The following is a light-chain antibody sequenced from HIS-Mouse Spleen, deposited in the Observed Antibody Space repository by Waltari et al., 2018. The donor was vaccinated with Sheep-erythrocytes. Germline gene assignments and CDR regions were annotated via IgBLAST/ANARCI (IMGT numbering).Light chain of an antibody. CDR1: QSISSW. CDR2: KAS. J-gene: IGKJ2*01. CDR3: QQYNSYSRT. V-gene: IGKV1-5*03. Sequence: DIQMTQSPSTMSASVGDKVTITCRASQSISSWLGWYQQKPGKDPKLLIYKASSLESGVPSRFSGSGSGTEFTLTISSLQPDDFATYYCQQYNSYSRTFGQGTKLEIK.